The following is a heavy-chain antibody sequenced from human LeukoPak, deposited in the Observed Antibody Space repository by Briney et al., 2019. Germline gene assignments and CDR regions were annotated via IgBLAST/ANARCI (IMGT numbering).Heavy chain of an antibody. CDR1: GYTFTGYY. Sequence: GASVKVSCKASGYTFTGYYMHWVRQAPGQGLEGMGWINPNSGATNYAQKFQGRVTMTRDTSISTAYMELSRLRSDDTAVYYCARRGSYYPNWFDPWGQGTLVTVSS. V-gene: IGHV1-2*02. J-gene: IGHJ5*02. D-gene: IGHD1-26*01. CDR3: ARRGSYYPNWFDP. CDR2: INPNSGAT.